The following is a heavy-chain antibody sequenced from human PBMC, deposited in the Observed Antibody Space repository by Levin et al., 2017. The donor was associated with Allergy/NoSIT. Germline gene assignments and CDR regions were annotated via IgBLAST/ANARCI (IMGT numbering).Heavy chain of an antibody. Sequence: LRLSCTVSGDSIGSGGYSWTWIRQPPGKGLEWIGYIYHAANTYYNPSLKSRVTMSVDGSQNQFSLRLSSVTAADTALYFCVRGLAGNWFDPWGPGTLVTVSS. J-gene: IGHJ5*02. D-gene: IGHD3-9*01. CDR1: GDSIGSGGYS. CDR3: VRGLAGNWFDP. V-gene: IGHV4-30-2*01. CDR2: IYHAANT.